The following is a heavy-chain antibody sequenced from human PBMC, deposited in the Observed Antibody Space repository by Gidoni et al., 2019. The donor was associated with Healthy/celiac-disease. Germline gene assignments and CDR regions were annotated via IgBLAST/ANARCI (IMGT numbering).Heavy chain of an antibody. CDR2: ISGSGGST. J-gene: IGHJ6*02. CDR3: AKGPRPFYYYDSSGYHPAV. D-gene: IGHD3-22*01. Sequence: EVQLLESGGGLVQPGGSLRLSCAASGFTFSSYAMSWVRQAPGKGLEWVSAISGSGGSTYYADSVKGRFTISRDNSKNTLYLQMNSLRAEDTAVYYCAKGPRPFYYYDSSGYHPAVWGQGTTVTVSS. V-gene: IGHV3-23*01. CDR1: GFTFSSYA.